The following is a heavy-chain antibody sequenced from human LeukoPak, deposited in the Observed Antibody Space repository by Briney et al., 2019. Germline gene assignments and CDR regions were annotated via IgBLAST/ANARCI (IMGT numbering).Heavy chain of an antibody. J-gene: IGHJ4*02. CDR3: TTDGGYGDYVSGANDY. CDR2: IYSGGST. Sequence: PGGSLRLSCAASGFTVSSNYMSWVRQAPGKGLEWVSVIYSGGSTYYADSVTGRFTISRDNSKNTLYLQMNSLRAEDTAVYYCTTDGGYGDYVSGANDYWGQGTLVTVSS. D-gene: IGHD4-17*01. CDR1: GFTVSSNY. V-gene: IGHV3-53*01.